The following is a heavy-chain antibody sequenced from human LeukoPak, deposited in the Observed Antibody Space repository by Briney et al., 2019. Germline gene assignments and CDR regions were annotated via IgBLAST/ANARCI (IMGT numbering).Heavy chain of an antibody. CDR3: ARDTGTSDDAFDI. J-gene: IGHJ3*02. D-gene: IGHD3-10*01. CDR2: ISAYNGNT. CDR1: GYTFTSYG. Sequence: WASVKVSCKASGYTFTSYGISWVRQAPGQGLEWMGWISAYNGNTNYAQKLQGRVTMTRDTSISTAYMELSRLRSDDTAVYYCARDTGTSDDAFDIWGQGTMVTVSS. V-gene: IGHV1-18*01.